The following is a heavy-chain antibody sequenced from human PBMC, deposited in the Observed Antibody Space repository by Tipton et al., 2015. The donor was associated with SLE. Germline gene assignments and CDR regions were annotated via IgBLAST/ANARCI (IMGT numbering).Heavy chain of an antibody. Sequence: SLRLSCAASGFTFSSYVVTWVRQAPGKGLEWVSAISGGGGSTYYADSVKGRFTISRDNSKNTLYLQMNSLRAEDTAVYYCAKDRPYGSSWYGTSSDWGQGILVAVSS. CDR3: AKDRPYGSSWYGTSSD. J-gene: IGHJ4*02. CDR1: GFTFSSYV. D-gene: IGHD6-13*01. CDR2: ISGGGGST. V-gene: IGHV3-23*01.